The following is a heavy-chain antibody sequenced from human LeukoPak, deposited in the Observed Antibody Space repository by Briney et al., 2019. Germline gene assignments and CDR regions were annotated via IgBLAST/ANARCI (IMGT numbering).Heavy chain of an antibody. CDR2: IYYSGTT. CDR1: GGSTSSYY. J-gene: IGHJ6*03. CDR3: ARVTWGGYYYYMDV. D-gene: IGHD3-16*01. Sequence: KSSETLSLTCTVSGGSTSSYYWGWIRQPPGKGLEWIGYIYYSGTTNYNPSLETRVTISVDTSKNQFSLRLSSVTAADTAVYYCARVTWGGYYYYMDVWGKGTTVTVSS. V-gene: IGHV4-59*01.